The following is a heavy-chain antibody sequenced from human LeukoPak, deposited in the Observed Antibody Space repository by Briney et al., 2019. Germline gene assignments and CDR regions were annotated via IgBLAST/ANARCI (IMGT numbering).Heavy chain of an antibody. CDR1: GFTFSSCA. CDR2: ISYDGSNK. J-gene: IGHJ4*02. CDR3: ARPYRQYSSGHFSDY. Sequence: GRSLRLSCAASGFTFSSCAIHWVRQAPGKGLEWVAVISYDGSNKYYADSVKGRFTISRDNSKNTLYLQMNSLRGEDTAVYYCARPYRQYSSGHFSDYWGQGTLVTVSS. V-gene: IGHV3-30-3*01. D-gene: IGHD3-22*01.